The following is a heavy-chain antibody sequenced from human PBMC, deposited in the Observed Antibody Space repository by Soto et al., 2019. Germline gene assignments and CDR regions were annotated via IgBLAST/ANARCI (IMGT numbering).Heavy chain of an antibody. CDR2: ISYDGNNE. CDR1: GFTFSNYA. V-gene: IGHV3-30-3*01. D-gene: IGHD6-6*01. Sequence: GGSLRLSCVASGFTFSNYAMHWVRQAPGKGLEWVAFISYDGNNEYHADSVKGRFTISRDNSKNTLYMQMNSLRAEDTAVYYCAKESSSIYYGMDVWGQGTTVTVSS. J-gene: IGHJ6*02. CDR3: AKESSSIYYGMDV.